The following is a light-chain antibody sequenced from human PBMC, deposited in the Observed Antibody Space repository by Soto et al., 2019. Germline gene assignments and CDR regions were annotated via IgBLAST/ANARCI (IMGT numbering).Light chain of an antibody. V-gene: IGKV3-11*01. CDR1: QSVSSY. CDR2: DAS. J-gene: IGKJ5*01. Sequence: EIVLTQSPATLSLSPGERATLSCRASQSVSSYLAWYQQKPGQAPRLLIYDASNRATGIPARFSGSGSGTDFTLTISSLEPEDFAVYYCQQFGTSPPSTFGQGTRLEIK. CDR3: QQFGTSPPST.